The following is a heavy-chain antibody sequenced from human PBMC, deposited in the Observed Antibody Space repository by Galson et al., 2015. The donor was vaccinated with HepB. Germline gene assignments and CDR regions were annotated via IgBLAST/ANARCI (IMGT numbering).Heavy chain of an antibody. Sequence: SLRLSCAASGFTFSSYWMSWVRQAPGKGLEWVANIKQDGSEKYYVDSVKGRFTISRDNAKNSLYLQMNSLRVEDTAVYYCARDGVAPGIYFDCRGQGTLVTVSS. D-gene: IGHD6-13*01. CDR1: GFTFSSYW. V-gene: IGHV3-7*03. CDR2: IKQDGSEK. CDR3: ARDGVAPGIYFDC. J-gene: IGHJ4*02.